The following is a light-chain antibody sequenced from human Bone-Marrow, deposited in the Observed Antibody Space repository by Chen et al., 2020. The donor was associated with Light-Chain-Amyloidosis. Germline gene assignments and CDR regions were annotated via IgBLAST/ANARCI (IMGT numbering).Light chain of an antibody. CDR1: DLPTKY. CDR3: QAADTSGTYEVR. Sequence: SYELTQPPSVSVSPGQTARITCSGDDLPTKYAYWYQQKPGHAPVLVIHRDTERPSGISERLPSNRSGTTATLNRRRVQAEDEADYNGQAADTSGTYEVRFGGGTKLTGL. J-gene: IGLJ2*01. CDR2: RDT. V-gene: IGLV3-25*03.